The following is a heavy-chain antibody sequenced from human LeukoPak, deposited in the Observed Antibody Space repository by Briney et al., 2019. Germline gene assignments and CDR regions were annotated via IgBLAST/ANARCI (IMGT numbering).Heavy chain of an antibody. CDR2: IYPGDSDT. CDR1: GYSFTNYW. CDR3: ARADYSNYGRDYYYYYGMDV. J-gene: IGHJ6*02. V-gene: IGHV5-51*01. Sequence: GESLKISCEGSGYSFTNYWVGWVRQLPGKGLEWMAIIYPGDSDTRYSPSFQGQVTISADKSISTAYLQWSSLKASDTAMYYCARADYSNYGRDYYYYYGMDVWGQGTTVTVSS. D-gene: IGHD4-11*01.